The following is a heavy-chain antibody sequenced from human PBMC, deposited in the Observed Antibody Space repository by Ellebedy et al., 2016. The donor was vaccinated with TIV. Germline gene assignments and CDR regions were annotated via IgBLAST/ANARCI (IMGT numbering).Heavy chain of an antibody. D-gene: IGHD4-17*01. CDR1: GFTVSSNY. Sequence: PGGSLRLSCAASGFTVSSNYMSWVRQAPGKGLEWVSVSYSGGSTYYADSVKCRFTISRDNSKNTLYLQMNSLRAEYTAVYYCARERERFDYGDYVDIGDYWGQGTLVTVSS. J-gene: IGHJ4*02. CDR3: ARERERFDYGDYVDIGDY. CDR2: SYSGGST. V-gene: IGHV3-66*02.